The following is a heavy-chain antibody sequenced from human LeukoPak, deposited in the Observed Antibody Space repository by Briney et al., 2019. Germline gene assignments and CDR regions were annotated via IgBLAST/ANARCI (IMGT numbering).Heavy chain of an antibody. V-gene: IGHV1-2*06. Sequence: GASVKVSCTASGYTFTGYYMHWVRQAPGQGLEWMGRINPNSGGTNYAQKFQGRVTMTRDTSISTAYMELSRLRSDDTAVYYCASLAEAYCGGDCFDYWGQGTLVTVSS. CDR2: INPNSGGT. CDR3: ASLAEAYCGGDCFDY. CDR1: GYTFTGYY. D-gene: IGHD2-21*01. J-gene: IGHJ4*02.